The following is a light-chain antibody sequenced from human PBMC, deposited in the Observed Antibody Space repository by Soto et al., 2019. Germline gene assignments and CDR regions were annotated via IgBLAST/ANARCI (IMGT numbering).Light chain of an antibody. Sequence: IQMTQSPSSLSASVGDRVTITCRASQTINRYLSWYQQKPGKAPNLLISAASTLQAGVPSRVSGSESGTEFTLTISSLQPEDFATYYCQQTYSSPWTFGQGTKAEIK. CDR3: QQTYSSPWT. J-gene: IGKJ1*01. CDR2: AAS. V-gene: IGKV1-39*01. CDR1: QTINRY.